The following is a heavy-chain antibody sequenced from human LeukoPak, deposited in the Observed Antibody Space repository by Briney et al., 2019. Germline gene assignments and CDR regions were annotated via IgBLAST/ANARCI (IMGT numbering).Heavy chain of an antibody. CDR2: ISYSGST. Sequence: PSETLSLTCTVSSGSISTYYWTWIRQPPGKGLEWIGYISYSGSTKYNPSLTRRTTISPDTSKNQFSLELRSMTAADTAIYYCARQAGMFTTFDFWGQGILVTVSS. D-gene: IGHD3-22*01. V-gene: IGHV4-59*08. CDR3: ARQAGMFTTFDF. CDR1: SGSISTYY. J-gene: IGHJ4*02.